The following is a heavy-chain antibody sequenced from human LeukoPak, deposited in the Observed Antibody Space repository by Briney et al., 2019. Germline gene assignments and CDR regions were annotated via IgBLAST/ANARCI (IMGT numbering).Heavy chain of an antibody. CDR1: GGTFSSYT. J-gene: IGHJ3*02. V-gene: IGHV1-69*04. CDR2: IIPILGIA. Sequence: SVKVSRKASGGTFSSYTISWVRQAPGQGLEWMGRIIPILGIANYAQKFQGRVTITADKSTSTAYMELSSLRSEDTAVYYCARERGIVGARAAFDIWGQGTMVTVSS. D-gene: IGHD1-26*01. CDR3: ARERGIVGARAAFDI.